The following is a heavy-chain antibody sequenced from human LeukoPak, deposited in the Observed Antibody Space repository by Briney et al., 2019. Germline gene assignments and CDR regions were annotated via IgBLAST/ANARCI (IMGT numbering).Heavy chain of an antibody. V-gene: IGHV3-48*03. Sequence: PGGSLRLSCAASGFTFSSYEMNWVRQAPGKGLEWVSYISSSGSTIYYADSVKGRFTISRDNAKNSLYLQMNSLRPEDMALYYCAKGPTYSSSSLFDYWGQGTLVAVSS. CDR1: GFTFSSYE. CDR2: ISSSGSTI. CDR3: AKGPTYSSSSLFDY. J-gene: IGHJ4*02. D-gene: IGHD6-6*01.